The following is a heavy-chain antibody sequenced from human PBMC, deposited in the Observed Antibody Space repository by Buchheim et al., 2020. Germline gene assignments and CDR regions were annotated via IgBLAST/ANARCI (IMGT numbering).Heavy chain of an antibody. CDR1: GFTFSSYG. J-gene: IGHJ4*02. CDR2: ISYDGSNK. D-gene: IGHD3-10*01. CDR3: AKVLYGSGSYLFDY. V-gene: IGHV3-30*18. Sequence: QVQLVESGGGVVQPGRSLRLSCAASGFTFSSYGMHWVRQAPGKGLEWGAVISYDGSNKYYADSVKGRFTISRDNSKNTLYLQMNSLRAEDTAVYYCAKVLYGSGSYLFDYWGQGTL.